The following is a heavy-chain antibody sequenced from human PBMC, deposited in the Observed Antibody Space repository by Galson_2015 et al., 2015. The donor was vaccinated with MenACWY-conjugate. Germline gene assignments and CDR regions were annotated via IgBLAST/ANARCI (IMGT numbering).Heavy chain of an antibody. J-gene: IGHJ4*02. CDR3: ARPGGDYEQRTFFDY. V-gene: IGHV1-69*13. CDR2: IIPVFHTT. Sequence: SVKVSCKASGDSFNTYSFNWIRQAPGQGPEWLGGIIPVFHTTDHAQRFQDRLTITADESTSTVYMELSSLRSDDTAIYYCARPGGDYEQRTFFDYWGQGTLVTVSP. CDR1: GDSFNTYS. D-gene: IGHD4-17*01.